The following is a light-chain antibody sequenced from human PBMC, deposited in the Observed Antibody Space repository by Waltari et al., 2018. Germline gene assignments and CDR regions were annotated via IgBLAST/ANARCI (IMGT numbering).Light chain of an antibody. J-gene: IGLJ2*01. CDR1: SSNIGSNY. V-gene: IGLV1-47*01. Sequence: QSVVTQPPSASGTPGQRVTISCSGSSSNIGSNYVYWFQQLPGTAPKPLIYRHNQRPPGVPDRFSGSQSGPSAPLAISWLRSEDEADYYCAAWDDSLSCPVFGGGTKLTVL. CDR2: RHN. CDR3: AAWDDSLSCPV.